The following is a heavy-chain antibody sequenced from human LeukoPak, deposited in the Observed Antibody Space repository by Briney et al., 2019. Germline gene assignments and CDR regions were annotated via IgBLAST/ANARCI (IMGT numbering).Heavy chain of an antibody. J-gene: IGHJ4*02. D-gene: IGHD4-11*01. CDR3: ARESNYINPPDY. CDR1: GHTFTSYD. V-gene: IGHV1-8*02. Sequence: ASVKVSCKASGHTFTSYDINWVRQATGQGLEWMGWMNPKSGNTGYAQKFQGRVTMTRNTSISTAYVELSSLRSEDTAVYSCARESNYINPPDYWGQGTLVIVSS. CDR2: MNPKSGNT.